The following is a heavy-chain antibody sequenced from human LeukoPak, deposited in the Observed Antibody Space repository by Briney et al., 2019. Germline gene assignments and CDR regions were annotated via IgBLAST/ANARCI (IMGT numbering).Heavy chain of an antibody. CDR2: ITGSGETT. CDR3: ASPREDASIGTRFSY. CDR1: GVTFWFCD. D-gene: IGHD1-1*01. J-gene: IGHJ4*02. V-gene: IGHV3-23*01. Sequence: GGSLTLPCGASGVTFWFCDVISPRQGPGKGLEWVSSITGSGETTHYADSVKGRFTISRDNSKNTLYLQMNSLRADDTAVYYCASPREDASIGTRFSYWGRGTLVTVSS.